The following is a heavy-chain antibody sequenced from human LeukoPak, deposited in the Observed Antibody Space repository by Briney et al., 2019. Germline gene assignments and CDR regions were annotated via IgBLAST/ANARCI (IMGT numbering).Heavy chain of an antibody. CDR1: GYTFTSYY. V-gene: IGHV1-46*01. CDR3: ARDTTVVRGVPHYFDY. D-gene: IGHD3-10*01. CDR2: INPSGGST. Sequence: ASVKVSCKASGYTFTSYYMHWVRQAPGQGLEWMGIINPSGGSTSYAQKFQGRVTMTRDMSTSTVYMALSSLRSHHTAVYYCARDTTVVRGVPHYFDYWGQGTLVTVSS. J-gene: IGHJ4*02.